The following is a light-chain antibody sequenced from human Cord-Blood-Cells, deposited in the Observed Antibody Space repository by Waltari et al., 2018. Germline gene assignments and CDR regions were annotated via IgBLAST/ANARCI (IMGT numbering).Light chain of an antibody. J-gene: IGKJ2*01. CDR1: QSISSY. CDR3: QQSYSTPVT. Sequence: DIQMTQSPSSLSASVGDRVTITCRASQSISSYLNWYQKKPGKAPKLLIYAASSLQSVVPSRFSGSGSGTDFTLTISSLQPEDFATYYCQQSYSTPVTFGQGTKLEIK. V-gene: IGKV1-39*01. CDR2: AAS.